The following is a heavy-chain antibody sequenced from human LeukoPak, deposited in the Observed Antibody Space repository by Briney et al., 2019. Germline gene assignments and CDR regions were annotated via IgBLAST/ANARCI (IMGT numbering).Heavy chain of an antibody. CDR3: ARGLRGYSGFPEAFDI. Sequence: GGSLRLSCAASGFTFSSYSMNWVRQAPGKGLEWVSSISSSSSSYIYYADSVKGRFTISRDNAKNSLYLQMNSLRAEDTAVYYCARGLRGYSGFPEAFDIWGQGTMVTVSS. J-gene: IGHJ3*02. V-gene: IGHV3-21*01. CDR2: ISSSSSSYI. CDR1: GFTFSSYS. D-gene: IGHD5-12*01.